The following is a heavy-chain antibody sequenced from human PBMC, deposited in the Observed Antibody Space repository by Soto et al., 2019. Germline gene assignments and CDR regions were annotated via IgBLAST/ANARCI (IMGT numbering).Heavy chain of an antibody. CDR3: AKESVLRYFDWPRDSFYGMDV. Sequence: PGGSLRLSCTASGFTFANYAMHWVRQAPGKGLEWVSGISAGGDNTDYADSVKGRFTISRDNSKNTLYLQMNSLRAEDTAVYYCAKESVLRYFDWPRDSFYGMDVWGQGTTVTVSS. V-gene: IGHV3-23*01. J-gene: IGHJ6*02. D-gene: IGHD3-9*01. CDR2: ISAGGDNT. CDR1: GFTFANYA.